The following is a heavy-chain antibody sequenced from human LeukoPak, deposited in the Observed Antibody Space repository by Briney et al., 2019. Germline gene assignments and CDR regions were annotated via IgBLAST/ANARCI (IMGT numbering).Heavy chain of an antibody. V-gene: IGHV1-69*04. CDR2: IIPILGIA. Sequence: ASVKVSCKASGGTFSSYAISWVRQAPGQGLEWMGRIIPILGIANYAQKFQGRVTITADKSTSTAYMELSSLRSEDTAVYYCARPTVRPDPDYYDSSGPYYYGMDVWGQGTTVTVSS. CDR1: GGTFSSYA. CDR3: ARPTVRPDPDYYDSSGPYYYGMDV. J-gene: IGHJ6*02. D-gene: IGHD3-22*01.